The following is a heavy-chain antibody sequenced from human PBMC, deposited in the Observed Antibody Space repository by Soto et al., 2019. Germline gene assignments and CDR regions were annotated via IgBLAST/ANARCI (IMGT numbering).Heavy chain of an antibody. D-gene: IGHD3-22*01. Sequence: GGSLRLSCAASGFTFSSYWMHWVRQAPGKGLVWVSRINSDGSSTSYADSVKGRFTISRDNAKNTLYLQMNSLRAEDTAVYYCASGYYYDSSGYRYYYYGMDVWGQGTTVTVSS. CDR2: INSDGSST. CDR3: ASGYYYDSSGYRYYYYGMDV. CDR1: GFTFSSYW. J-gene: IGHJ6*02. V-gene: IGHV3-74*01.